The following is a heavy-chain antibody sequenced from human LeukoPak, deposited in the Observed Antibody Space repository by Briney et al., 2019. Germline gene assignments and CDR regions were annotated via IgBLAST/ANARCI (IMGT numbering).Heavy chain of an antibody. D-gene: IGHD6-19*01. CDR1: GGSISSYY. V-gene: IGHV4-59*01. CDR2: IYYSGST. J-gene: IGHJ4*02. CDR3: ARGQWLVKEFDY. Sequence: PSETLSLTCTVSGGSISSYYWSWFRQPPPQGLQWIGYIYYSGSTNYNPSLKSRVTISVDTSKNQCSLKLSSVTAADTAVYYCARGQWLVKEFDYWGQGTLVTVSS.